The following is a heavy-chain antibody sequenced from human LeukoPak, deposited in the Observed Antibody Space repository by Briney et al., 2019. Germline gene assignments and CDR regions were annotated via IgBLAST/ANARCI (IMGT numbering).Heavy chain of an antibody. D-gene: IGHD3-22*01. J-gene: IGHJ3*02. CDR3: AKDSGYDSSGYYHDAFDI. CDR1: GFTFDDYA. Sequence: SLRLSCAASGFTFDDYAMHWVRQAPGKGLEWVSGISWNSGSIGYADSVKGRFTISRDNAKNSLYLQMNSLRAEDTALYYCAKDSGYDSSGYYHDAFDIWGQGTMVTVSS. CDR2: ISWNSGSI. V-gene: IGHV3-9*01.